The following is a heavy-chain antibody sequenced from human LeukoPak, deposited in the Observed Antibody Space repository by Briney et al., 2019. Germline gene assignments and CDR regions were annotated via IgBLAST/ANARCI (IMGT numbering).Heavy chain of an antibody. CDR3: ANNAYDFWSGYRY. CDR2: ISGSGGST. CDR1: EFTFSNAW. D-gene: IGHD3-3*01. V-gene: IGHV3-23*01. Sequence: GGSLRLSCAASEFTFSNAWISWVRQAPGKGLEWVSTISGSGGSTYYGDSVKGRLTISRDNSKNTLYLQVNSLRAEDTAVYYCANNAYDFWSGYRYWGQGTLVTVSS. J-gene: IGHJ4*02.